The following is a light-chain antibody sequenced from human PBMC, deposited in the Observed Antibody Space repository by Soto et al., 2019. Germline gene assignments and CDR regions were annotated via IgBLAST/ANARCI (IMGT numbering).Light chain of an antibody. Sequence: EIVLTQSPGTLSLSPGERATLSCRASQSISSPYLAWYQQKPGQAPRLLIDGASNRATDIPDRFSGSGSGTDFTLPLSRLEPEDFAVYSSQQYDSWTFGPGTKVDI. CDR2: GAS. CDR3: QQYDSWT. V-gene: IGKV3-20*01. J-gene: IGKJ1*01. CDR1: QSISSPY.